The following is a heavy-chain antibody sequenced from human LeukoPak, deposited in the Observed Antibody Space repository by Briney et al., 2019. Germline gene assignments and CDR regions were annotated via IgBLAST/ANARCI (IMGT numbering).Heavy chain of an antibody. J-gene: IGHJ6*02. CDR1: GGSISSYY. CDR3: ARLKWWDRGYDYDYYYYYGMDV. D-gene: IGHD5-12*01. Sequence: SKTLSLTCTVSGGSISSYYWSWIRQPPGKGLEWIGYIYYSGSTNYNPSLKSRVTISVDTSKNQFSLKLSSVTAADTAVYYCARLKWWDRGYDYDYYYYYGMDVWGQGTTVTVSS. V-gene: IGHV4-59*01. CDR2: IYYSGST.